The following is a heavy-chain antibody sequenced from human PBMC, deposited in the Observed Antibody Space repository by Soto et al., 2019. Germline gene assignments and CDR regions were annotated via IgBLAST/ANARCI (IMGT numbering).Heavy chain of an antibody. CDR1: GGTFSSYA. Sequence: ASVKVSCKASGGTFSSYAISWVRQAPGQGLEWMGGIIPIFGTANYAQKFQGRVTITADESTSTAYMELSSLRSEDTAVYYCASYYDSSGYHGLSSYYFDYWGQGTLVTVSS. CDR3: ASYYDSSGYHGLSSYYFDY. D-gene: IGHD3-22*01. V-gene: IGHV1-69*13. CDR2: IIPIFGTA. J-gene: IGHJ4*02.